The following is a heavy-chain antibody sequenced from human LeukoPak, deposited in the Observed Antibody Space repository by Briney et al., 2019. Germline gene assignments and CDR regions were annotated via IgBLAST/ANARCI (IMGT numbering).Heavy chain of an antibody. J-gene: IGHJ6*02. D-gene: IGHD3-3*01. CDR3: AREYYDFWSGYFTRSYYYGMDV. CDR1: GFTVSSNY. CDR2: IYSGGST. V-gene: IGHV3-66*01. Sequence: GGSLRLSCAASGFTVSSNYMSWVRQAPGKGLEWVSVIYSGGSTYYADSVKGRFTISRDNSKNTLYLQMNSLRAEDTAVYYCAREYYDFWSGYFTRSYYYGMDVWGQGTTVTVSS.